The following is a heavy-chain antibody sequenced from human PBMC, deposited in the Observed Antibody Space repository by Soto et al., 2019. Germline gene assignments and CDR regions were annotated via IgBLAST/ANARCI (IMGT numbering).Heavy chain of an antibody. CDR2: IKSKTDGGTK. Sequence: GGSLRLSCAASGFTFSNAWMSWVRQAPGKGQEWVGRIKSKTDGGTKDYAAPVKGRFTISRDDSKNTLYLQMNSLKTEDTAVYYCTTPMGSDPGYFDWFINYWGQGTLVTVSS. J-gene: IGHJ4*02. CDR1: GFTFSNAW. V-gene: IGHV3-15*01. D-gene: IGHD3-9*01. CDR3: TTPMGSDPGYFDWFINY.